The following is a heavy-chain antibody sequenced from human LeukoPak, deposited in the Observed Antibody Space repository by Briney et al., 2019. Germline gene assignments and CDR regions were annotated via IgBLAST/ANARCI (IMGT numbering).Heavy chain of an antibody. CDR2: IESDGST. D-gene: IGHD3-22*01. CDR1: GFTFSSYW. V-gene: IGHV3-74*01. J-gene: IGHJ1*01. CDR3: ARAPSEIGGYYPEYFRH. Sequence: GGSLRLSCAASGFTFSSYWMHWVRQAPGKGLVWVSRIESDGSTRYADSVKGRFTISRDNAKNTVSLQMNSLRAEDTGVYYCARAPSEIGGYYPEYFRHWGQGTLVTVSP.